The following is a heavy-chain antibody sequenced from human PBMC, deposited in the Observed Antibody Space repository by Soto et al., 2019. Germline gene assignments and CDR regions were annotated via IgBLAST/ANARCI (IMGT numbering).Heavy chain of an antibody. D-gene: IGHD3-10*01. J-gene: IGHJ4*02. Sequence: QVQLVQSGAEVKKPGASVKVSCKASGYTFTSYAMHWVRQAPGQRLEWMGWINAGNGNTKYSQKFQGRVTITRDTSASTAYMELSSLRSEDTAVYYCAKASGREYYFDYLGQGTLVTVSS. CDR2: INAGNGNT. V-gene: IGHV1-3*01. CDR1: GYTFTSYA. CDR3: AKASGREYYFDY.